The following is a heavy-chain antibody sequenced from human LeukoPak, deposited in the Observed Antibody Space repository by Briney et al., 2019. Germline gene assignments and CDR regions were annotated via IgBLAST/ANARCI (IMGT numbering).Heavy chain of an antibody. Sequence: GGSLRLSCAASGFTFSSYGMHWVRQAPGKGLEWVAVISYDGSNKYYADSVKGRFTISRDNSKNTLYLQMNSLKAEDTAVYYCAKDASDLDYWGQGTLVTVSS. CDR1: GFTFSSYG. J-gene: IGHJ4*02. V-gene: IGHV3-30*18. CDR3: AKDASDLDY. D-gene: IGHD2-15*01. CDR2: ISYDGSNK.